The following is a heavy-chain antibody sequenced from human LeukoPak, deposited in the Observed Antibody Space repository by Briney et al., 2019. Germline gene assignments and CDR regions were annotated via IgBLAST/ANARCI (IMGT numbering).Heavy chain of an antibody. CDR1: GFPFSSYS. J-gene: IGHJ4*02. CDR2: ISSSSSYI. CDR3: ARGASGSYFASY. Sequence: GGSLRLSCAASGFPFSSYSMNWVRQAPGKGLEWVSSISSSSSYIYYADSVKGRFTISRDNAKNSLYLQMNSLRAEDTAVYYCARGASGSYFASYWGQGTLVTVSS. D-gene: IGHD1-26*01. V-gene: IGHV3-21*01.